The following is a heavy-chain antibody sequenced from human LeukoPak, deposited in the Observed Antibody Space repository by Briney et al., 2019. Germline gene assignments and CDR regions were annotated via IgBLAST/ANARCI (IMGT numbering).Heavy chain of an antibody. CDR1: GGTFSSYA. Sequence: SVKVSCKASGGTFSSYAISWVRQAPGQGLEWMGGIIPIFGTANYAQKFQGRVTMTRDTSTSTVYMELSSLRSEDTAVYYCARDHGEPPAFDIWGQGTMVTVSS. D-gene: IGHD1-26*01. J-gene: IGHJ3*02. V-gene: IGHV1-69*05. CDR2: IIPIFGTA. CDR3: ARDHGEPPAFDI.